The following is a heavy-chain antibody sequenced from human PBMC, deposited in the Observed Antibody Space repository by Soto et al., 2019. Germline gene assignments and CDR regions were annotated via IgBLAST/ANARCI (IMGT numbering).Heavy chain of an antibody. CDR1: GGSFSSSSYY. J-gene: IGHJ4*02. CDR3: AIAAAPETFHH. Sequence: QLQLQESGPGLVKPSETLSLTCTVSGGSFSSSSYYWGWIRQPPGKGLEGIGIIYYSGSTYYHSYLKSRVPRSVDTSKNEFSLKLSSVTAADTAGYYCAIAAAPETFHHWGQGTLVTVSS. CDR2: IYYSGST. V-gene: IGHV4-39*01. D-gene: IGHD6-25*01.